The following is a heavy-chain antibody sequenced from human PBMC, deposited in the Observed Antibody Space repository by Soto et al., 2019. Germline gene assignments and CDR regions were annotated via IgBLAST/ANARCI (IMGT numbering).Heavy chain of an antibody. Sequence: PSETLSLTCAVYGGSFSGYYWSWIRQPPGKGLEWIGEINHSGSTNYNPSLKSRVTISVDTSKNQFSLKLSSVTAADTAVYYCARGGGTTVSTYYYYYGMDVWGQGTTVTV. CDR2: INHSGST. J-gene: IGHJ6*02. V-gene: IGHV4-34*01. CDR3: ARGGGTTVSTYYYYYGMDV. CDR1: GGSFSGYY. D-gene: IGHD4-17*01.